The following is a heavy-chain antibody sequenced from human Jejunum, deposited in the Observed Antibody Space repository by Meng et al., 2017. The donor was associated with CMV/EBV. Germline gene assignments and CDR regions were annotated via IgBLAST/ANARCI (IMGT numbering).Heavy chain of an antibody. CDR3: ARGREVAVAGIPFDY. V-gene: IGHV1-46*01. Sequence: GYKLTSYYIHWVRQAHGQGLEWMGVINPGGGGTNYAQKFQGRVIMTRDTSTSTVYMELSSLRSEDTAVYYCARGREVAVAGIPFDYWGQGTLVTVSS. J-gene: IGHJ4*02. CDR2: INPGGGGT. CDR1: GYKLTSYY. D-gene: IGHD6-19*01.